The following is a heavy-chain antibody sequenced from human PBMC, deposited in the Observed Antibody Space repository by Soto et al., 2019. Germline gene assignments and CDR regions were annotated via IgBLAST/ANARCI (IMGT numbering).Heavy chain of an antibody. J-gene: IGHJ4*02. CDR3: GRDGGVY. CDR2: MSYDGSNK. Sequence: QVQLVESGGGVVQPGRSLRLSCAASGFTFSSYATHWVRRAPGKGLEWMAVMSYDGSNKYYADSVKGRFTISRDNSKNTLYLQMNSLRPEDTALYYCGRDGGVYWGQGTLVIVSS. CDR1: GFTFSSYA. V-gene: IGHV3-30-3*01. D-gene: IGHD3-16*01.